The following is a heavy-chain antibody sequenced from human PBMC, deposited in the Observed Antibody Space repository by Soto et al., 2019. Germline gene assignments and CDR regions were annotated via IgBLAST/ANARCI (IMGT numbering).Heavy chain of an antibody. Sequence: ASVKVSCKASGYTFTDYYIYWLRQAPGHGLEWMGWINPNSGATNYAHNFQGRVTMTRDTSIRAAYMELSRLRSDDTAVYYCASAGGEYSSQSYYGMDVWGQGTTVTVSS. CDR3: ASAGGEYSSQSYYGMDV. D-gene: IGHD6-6*01. CDR1: GYTFTDYY. V-gene: IGHV1-2*02. CDR2: INPNSGAT. J-gene: IGHJ6*02.